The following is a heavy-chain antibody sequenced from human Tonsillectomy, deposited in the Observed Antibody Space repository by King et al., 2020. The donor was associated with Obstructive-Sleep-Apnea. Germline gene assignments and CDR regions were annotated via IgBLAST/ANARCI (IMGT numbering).Heavy chain of an antibody. Sequence: QVQLQQWGAGLLKPSETLSLTCAVYGGSLSGYSWSWIRQPPGKGLEWIGEINRTGSTNYNPSLNSRVTISIDTSKNQFSLMLSSLTAADTAVYYCARRSDSWGQGTLVTVSS. J-gene: IGHJ4*02. CDR2: INRTGST. CDR1: GGSLSGYS. CDR3: ARRSDS. V-gene: IGHV4-34*01.